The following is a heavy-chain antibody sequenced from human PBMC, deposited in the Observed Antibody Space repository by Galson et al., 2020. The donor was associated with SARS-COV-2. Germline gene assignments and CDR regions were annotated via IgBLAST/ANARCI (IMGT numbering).Heavy chain of an antibody. CDR3: AKEGVGATHFDY. CDR1: RFTFDDYA. D-gene: IGHD1-26*01. J-gene: IGHJ4*02. Sequence: GGSLRLSCAASRFTFDDYAMHSVRQAPGKGLEWVSDISWNSGSIGYADSVKGRFTISRDNAKNSLYLQMNSLRAEDTALYYCAKEGVGATHFDYWGQGTLVTVSS. V-gene: IGHV3-9*01. CDR2: ISWNSGSI.